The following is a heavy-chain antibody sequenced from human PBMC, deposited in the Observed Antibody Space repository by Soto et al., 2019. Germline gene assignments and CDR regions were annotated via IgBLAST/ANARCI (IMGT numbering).Heavy chain of an antibody. CDR2: IYHSGST. J-gene: IGHJ4*02. D-gene: IGHD6-13*01. CDR1: GGSISSGGYS. Sequence: SETLSLTCAVSGGSISSGGYSWSWIRQPPGKGLEWIGYIYHSGSTYYNPSLKSRVTISVDRSKNQFSLKLSSVTAADTAVYYCASSYSSSPSPDFDYWGQGTLVTVSS. CDR3: ASSYSSSPSPDFDY. V-gene: IGHV4-30-2*01.